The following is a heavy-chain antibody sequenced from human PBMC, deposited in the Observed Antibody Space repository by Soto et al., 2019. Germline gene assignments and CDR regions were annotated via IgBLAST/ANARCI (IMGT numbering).Heavy chain of an antibody. Sequence: PGGSLRLSCAASGFTFSSYWMSWVRQAPGKGLEWVANIKQDGSEKYYVDSVKGRFTISRDNAKNSLYLQMNSLRAEDTAVYYCARDQGYCSSTSCSYYYYYYGMDVWGQGTTVTVSS. CDR2: IKQDGSEK. J-gene: IGHJ6*02. CDR3: ARDQGYCSSTSCSYYYYYYGMDV. CDR1: GFTFSSYW. V-gene: IGHV3-7*01. D-gene: IGHD2-2*01.